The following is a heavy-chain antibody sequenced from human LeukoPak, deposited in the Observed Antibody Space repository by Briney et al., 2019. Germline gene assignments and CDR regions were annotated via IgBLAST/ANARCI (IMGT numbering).Heavy chain of an antibody. CDR3: ARNRPIYWNSTSRYGNVWFDP. D-gene: IGHD2-2*01. J-gene: IGHJ5*02. CDR2: INPNSGGT. Sequence: GASVKVSCKASGYTFTGYYMHWVRQAPGQGLEWMGWINPNSGGTNYAQKFQGRVTMTRDTSISTAYMELSRLRSDDTAVYYCARNRPIYWNSTSRYGNVWFDPWGQGTLVTVSS. CDR1: GYTFTGYY. V-gene: IGHV1-2*02.